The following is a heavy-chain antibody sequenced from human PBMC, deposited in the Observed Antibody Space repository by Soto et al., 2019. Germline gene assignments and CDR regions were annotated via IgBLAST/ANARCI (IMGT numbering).Heavy chain of an antibody. V-gene: IGHV3-7*01. CDR3: ARLWGTEATFDY. J-gene: IGHJ4*02. CDR1: GFTFSSYW. D-gene: IGHD4-4*01. CDR2: IKQDGSEK. Sequence: EVQLVESGGGLVQPGESLRLSCAVSGFTFSSYWMSWVRQAPGKGLEWVANIKQDGSEKYYVDAVKGRFTNSRDNAKNSLYLQMNSLGAEDTAVYYCARLWGTEATFDYWGQGTLVTVSS.